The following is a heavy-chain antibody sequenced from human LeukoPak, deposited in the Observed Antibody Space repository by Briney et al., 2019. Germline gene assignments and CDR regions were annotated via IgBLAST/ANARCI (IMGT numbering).Heavy chain of an antibody. CDR3: AREGGITVAGACDN. CDR2: IRCDGSNK. J-gene: IGHJ4*02. D-gene: IGHD6-19*01. V-gene: IGHV3-30*02. Sequence: GGSLRLSCAASGFTFSSYGMLWVRQAPGKGREWVTFIRCDGSNKYYADSVKGRFTISRDNSKNTLYLQMNRVGAEDMAVYYCAREGGITVAGACDNWGQGTLVTVSS. CDR1: GFTFSSYG.